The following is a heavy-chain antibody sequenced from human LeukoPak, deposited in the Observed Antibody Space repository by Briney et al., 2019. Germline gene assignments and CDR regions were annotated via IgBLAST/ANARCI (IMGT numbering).Heavy chain of an antibody. CDR2: ISGSGGSI. V-gene: IGHV3-23*01. J-gene: IGHJ4*02. D-gene: IGHD4-17*01. CDR3: ARVHVPTFDYGDHLDC. Sequence: GGSLRLSCAASGFTFSSYAMSWVRQAPGKGLEGVSAISGSGGSIYYADSVKGRFTISRDNAKNSLYLQMNSLRAEDTAVYYCARVHVPTFDYGDHLDCWGQGTLVTVSS. CDR1: GFTFSSYA.